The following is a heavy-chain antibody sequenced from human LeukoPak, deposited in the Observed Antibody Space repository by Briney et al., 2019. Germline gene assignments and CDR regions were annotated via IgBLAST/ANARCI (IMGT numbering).Heavy chain of an antibody. V-gene: IGHV3-43*02. CDR3: AKDILLLNYPRGMDV. D-gene: IGHD5-24*01. CDR1: GFTFDDYA. J-gene: IGHJ6*02. Sequence: PGGSLRLSCAASGFTFDDYAMHWVRQAPGKGLEWVSLISGDGGSTYYADSVKGRFTISRDNSKNSLYLQMNSLRTEDTALYYCAKDILLLNYPRGMDVWGQGTTVTVSS. CDR2: ISGDGGST.